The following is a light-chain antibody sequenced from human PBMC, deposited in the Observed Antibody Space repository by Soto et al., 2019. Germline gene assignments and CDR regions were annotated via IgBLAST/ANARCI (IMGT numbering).Light chain of an antibody. V-gene: IGKV3-11*01. CDR2: DAS. CDR3: QQRNNWPQT. J-gene: IGKJ4*01. CDR1: QSVSSY. Sequence: EIVLTQSPATLSLSPGERASLSCRASQSVSSYLAWYQQKPGQAPRLLIYDASNRATGIPARFSGSGSGTDFTLTISSLEPEDVAVYYCQQRNNWPQTFGGGTKVDIK.